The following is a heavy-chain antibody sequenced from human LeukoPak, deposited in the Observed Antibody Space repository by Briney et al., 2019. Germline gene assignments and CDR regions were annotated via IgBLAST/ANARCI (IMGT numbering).Heavy chain of an antibody. CDR3: WVPATAGEADY. CDR2: NSDGSST. D-gene: IGHD2-2*01. V-gene: IGHV3-74*01. Sequence: GGSLRLSCAASGFTFSGYWMHWVRQAPGKGLVWVSRNSDGSSTSYADSVRGRFTISRDNTKNTLSLQMNSLRAEDTAVYYCWVPATAGEADYWGQGTLVTVSS. J-gene: IGHJ4*02. CDR1: GFTFSGYW.